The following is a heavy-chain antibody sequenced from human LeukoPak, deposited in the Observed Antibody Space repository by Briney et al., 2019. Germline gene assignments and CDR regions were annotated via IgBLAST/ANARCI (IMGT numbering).Heavy chain of an antibody. V-gene: IGHV3-11*04. CDR1: GFTFSDYY. Sequence: PGGSLRLSCAASGFTFSDYYMSWIRQAPGKGLEWISYISSSGSTIYYPDSVKGRFTISRDNSKNTLYLQMNSLRAEDTAVYYCAREESRGPFDYWGQGTLVTVSS. D-gene: IGHD3-10*01. CDR2: ISSSGSTI. J-gene: IGHJ4*02. CDR3: AREESRGPFDY.